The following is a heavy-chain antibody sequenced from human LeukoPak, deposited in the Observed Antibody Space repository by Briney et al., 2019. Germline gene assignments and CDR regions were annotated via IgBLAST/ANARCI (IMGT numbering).Heavy chain of an antibody. J-gene: IGHJ4*02. CDR3: ARGYCSSISCQPLDY. CDR1: GYSISSGYY. Sequence: SETLSLTCAVSGYSISSGYYWGWIRQPPGKGLEWTGSIYRSGNTYYNPSLKSRVTISIDTSKNQFSLNLSSVTAAETAVYYCARGYCSSISCQPLDYWGQGTLVTVSS. V-gene: IGHV4-38-2*01. D-gene: IGHD2-2*01. CDR2: IYRSGNT.